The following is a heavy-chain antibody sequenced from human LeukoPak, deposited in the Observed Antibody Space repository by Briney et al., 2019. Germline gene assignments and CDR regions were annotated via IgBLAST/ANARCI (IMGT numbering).Heavy chain of an antibody. Sequence: GGSLRLSCAASGFTFSSYWMHWVRQAPGKGLVWVSHINRDGSSTSYADSVKGRFTTSRDNAKLSLYLQMNSLRAEDMAVYYCARLWNTLAPWGRGTLVTVSS. CDR3: ARLWNTLAP. CDR2: INRDGSST. D-gene: IGHD1/OR15-1a*01. V-gene: IGHV3-74*01. CDR1: GFTFSSYW. J-gene: IGHJ5*02.